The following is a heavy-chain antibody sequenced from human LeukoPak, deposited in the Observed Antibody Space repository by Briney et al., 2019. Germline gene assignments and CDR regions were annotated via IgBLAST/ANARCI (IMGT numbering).Heavy chain of an antibody. Sequence: PSETLSLTCAVYGGSFSGYYWSWIRQPPGKGLEWIGEIDHSGSTNYNPSLKSRVTISVDTSKNQISLKLSSVTAADTAVYYCARVGVVPAAIYGMDVWGQGTTVTVSS. D-gene: IGHD2-2*02. CDR2: IDHSGST. CDR3: ARVGVVPAAIYGMDV. J-gene: IGHJ6*02. CDR1: GGSFSGYY. V-gene: IGHV4-34*01.